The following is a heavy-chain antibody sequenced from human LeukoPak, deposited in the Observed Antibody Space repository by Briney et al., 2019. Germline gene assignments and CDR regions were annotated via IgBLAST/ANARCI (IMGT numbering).Heavy chain of an antibody. CDR2: IKTDGSEK. Sequence: GRSLRLSCAPSGFTFSSYSMNSVRQAPGKGLQWVANIKTDGSEKYYVDSVKGRFTISRDNAKNSLYLQMNSLRAEDTAVYYCATYSSLNRREFQFWGQGTLLTVSS. V-gene: IGHV3-7*01. CDR3: ATYSSLNRREFQF. D-gene: IGHD3-22*01. J-gene: IGHJ1*01. CDR1: GFTFSSYS.